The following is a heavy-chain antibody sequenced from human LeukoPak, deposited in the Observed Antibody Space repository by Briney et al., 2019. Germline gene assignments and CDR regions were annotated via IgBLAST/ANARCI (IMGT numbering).Heavy chain of an antibody. J-gene: IGHJ4*02. CDR3: AKDMDYYGSGSYYPFDY. CDR1: GFTFRSYA. D-gene: IGHD3-10*01. Sequence: GGSLRLSCAASGFTFRSYAIHWVRQAPGKGLEWVAFISWDGTIKYYADSVKGRFSISRDNSKNTLSLQMNSLRAEDTALYYCAKDMDYYGSGSYYPFDYWGQGTLVTVSS. CDR2: ISWDGTIK. V-gene: IGHV3-30-3*01.